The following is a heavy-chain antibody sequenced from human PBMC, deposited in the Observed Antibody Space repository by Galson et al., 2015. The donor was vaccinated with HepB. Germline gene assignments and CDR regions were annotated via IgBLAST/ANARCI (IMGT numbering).Heavy chain of an antibody. J-gene: IGHJ4*02. V-gene: IGHV3-30-3*01. CDR2: ISYDGSNK. Sequence: SLRLSCAASGFTFSSYAMHWVRQAPGKGLEWVAVISYDGSNKYYADSVKGRFTISSDNSKNTLYLQMNSLRAEDTAVYYCASEERGGYSSGWTDDYWGQGTLVTVSS. CDR1: GFTFSSYA. CDR3: ASEERGGYSSGWTDDY. D-gene: IGHD6-19*01.